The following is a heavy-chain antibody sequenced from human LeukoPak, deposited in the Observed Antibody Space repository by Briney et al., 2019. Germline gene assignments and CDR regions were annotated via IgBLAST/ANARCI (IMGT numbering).Heavy chain of an antibody. J-gene: IGHJ4*02. D-gene: IGHD6-13*01. CDR2: INPNSGGT. Sequence: EASVKVSCKASGYTFTGYYMHWVRQAPGQGLEWMGWINPNSGGTNYAQKFQGRVTMTRDTSISTAYMELSRLRSDDTAVYYCARDSRGPISSSWYVPGWYYFDYWGQGTLVTVSS. CDR3: ARDSRGPISSSWYVPGWYYFDY. CDR1: GYTFTGYY. V-gene: IGHV1-2*02.